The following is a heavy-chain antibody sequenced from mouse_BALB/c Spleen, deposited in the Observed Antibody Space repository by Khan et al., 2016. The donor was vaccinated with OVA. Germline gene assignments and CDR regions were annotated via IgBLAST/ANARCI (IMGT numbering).Heavy chain of an antibody. J-gene: IGHJ4*01. CDR3: ARSNYYGRSLYAMDY. Sequence: DLVKPGASVKLSCKASGYTFTSFWINWIKQRPGQGLEWIGHIAPGSGSAYYNEMFKGKATLNVDTSSSTAYIQLSSLSSEDSAFYFCARSNYYGRSLYAMDYWGQVTSVTV. D-gene: IGHD1-1*01. CDR2: IAPGSGSA. CDR1: GYTFTSFW. V-gene: IGHV1S41*01.